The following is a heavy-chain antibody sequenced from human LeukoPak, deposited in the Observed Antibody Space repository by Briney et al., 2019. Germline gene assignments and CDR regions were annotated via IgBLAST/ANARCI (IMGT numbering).Heavy chain of an antibody. CDR2: ISSSSSYI. J-gene: IGHJ4*02. CDR3: AREGSYYFDY. CDR1: GFTFSSYS. Sequence: SGGSLRLSCAASGFTFSSYSMTWVRQAPGKGLEWVSSISSSSSYIYYADSVKGRFTISRDNAKNSLYLQMNSLRAEDTAVYYCAREGSYYFDYWGQGTLVTVSS. V-gene: IGHV3-21*01.